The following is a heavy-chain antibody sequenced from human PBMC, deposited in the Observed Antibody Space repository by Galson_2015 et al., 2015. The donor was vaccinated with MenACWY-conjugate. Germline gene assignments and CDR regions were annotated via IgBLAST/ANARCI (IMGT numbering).Heavy chain of an antibody. D-gene: IGHD5-24*01. CDR1: GFTFSNYA. CDR2: ISGSGGST. J-gene: IGHJ4*02. CDR3: AEDKVPMGTNRREEY. V-gene: IGHV3-23*01. Sequence: SLRLSCAASGFTFSNYAMSWVRQAPGKGLEWVSGISGSGGSTYYADSVKGRFTISRDNSKNTLYLQMNSLRAEDTAVYYCAEDKVPMGTNRREEYWGPGTLGTLSS.